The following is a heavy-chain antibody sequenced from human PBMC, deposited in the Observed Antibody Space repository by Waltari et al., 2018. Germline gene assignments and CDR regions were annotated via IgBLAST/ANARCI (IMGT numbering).Heavy chain of an antibody. J-gene: IGHJ4*02. CDR1: GFSFSAYE. CDR2: PSRGGTYT. CDR3: AREIPNCRCDCLDS. Sequence: EVHLVESGGGLVQPGRSLRLYCAASGFSFSAYEMNWVRQAPGKGREWLSYPSRGGTYTFYAESVRGRFTISRDDAKNSLFLQMNSLSADDTAVYYCAREIPNCRCDCLDSWGLGTLVVVSS. D-gene: IGHD2-15*01. V-gene: IGHV3-48*03.